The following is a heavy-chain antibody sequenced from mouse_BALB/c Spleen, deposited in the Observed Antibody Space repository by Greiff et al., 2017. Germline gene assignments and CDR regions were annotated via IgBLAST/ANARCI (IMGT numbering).Heavy chain of an antibody. Sequence: EVHLVESGGGLVKPGGSLKLSCAASGFTFSSYAMSWVRQTPEKRLEWVASISSGGSTYYPDSVKGRFTISRDNARNILYLQMSSLRSEDTAMYYCARGDGSFAYWGQGTLVTVSA. J-gene: IGHJ3*01. CDR1: GFTFSSYA. CDR2: ISSGGST. D-gene: IGHD2-3*01. CDR3: ARGDGSFAY. V-gene: IGHV5-6-5*01.